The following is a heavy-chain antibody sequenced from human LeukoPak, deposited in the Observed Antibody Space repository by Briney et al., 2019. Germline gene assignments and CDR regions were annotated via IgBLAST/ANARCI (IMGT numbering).Heavy chain of an antibody. Sequence: ASVQVSCKASGYTFTGYYMHWVRQAPGQGLEWMGWINPNSGGTNYAQKFQGRVTMTRDTSISTAYMELSRLRSDDTAVYYCARYYDSSGYFDYWGQGTLVTVSS. CDR1: GYTFTGYY. CDR3: ARYYDSSGYFDY. D-gene: IGHD3-22*01. CDR2: INPNSGGT. J-gene: IGHJ4*02. V-gene: IGHV1-2*02.